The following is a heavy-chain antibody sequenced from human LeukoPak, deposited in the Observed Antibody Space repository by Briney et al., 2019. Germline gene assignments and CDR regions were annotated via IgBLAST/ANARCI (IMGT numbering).Heavy chain of an antibody. CDR2: ISGSGGST. CDR1: GFTVSSNY. CDR3: AKGDHYYDTSGDYYMDV. V-gene: IGHV3-23*01. J-gene: IGHJ6*03. D-gene: IGHD3-22*01. Sequence: GGSLRLSCAASGFTVSSNYMSWVRQAPGKGLEWVSGISGSGGSTYYADSVKGRFTISRDNSKNTLYLQMSSLRVEDTAVYYCAKGDHYYDTSGDYYMDVWGKGTTVTVSS.